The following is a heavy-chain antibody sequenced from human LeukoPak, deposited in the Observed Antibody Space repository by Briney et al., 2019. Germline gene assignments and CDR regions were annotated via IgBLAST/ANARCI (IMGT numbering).Heavy chain of an antibody. J-gene: IGHJ5*02. V-gene: IGHV1-69*13. Sequence: SVTVSCKASGGTFSSYAISWVRQAPGQGLEWMGGIIPIFGTANYAQKFQGRVTITADESTSTAYMELRSLRSDDTAVYYCARCRGVRGQSGPRNWFDPWGQGTLVTVSS. CDR1: GGTFSSYA. CDR2: IIPIFGTA. CDR3: ARCRGVRGQSGPRNWFDP. D-gene: IGHD3-10*01.